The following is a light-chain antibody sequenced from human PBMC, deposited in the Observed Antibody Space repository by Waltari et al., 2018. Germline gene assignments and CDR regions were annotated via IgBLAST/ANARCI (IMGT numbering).Light chain of an antibody. CDR2: GAS. V-gene: IGKV1-16*01. J-gene: IGKJ4*01. Sequence: DIQMTQSPSSLSASVGDRVTITCRASQSISNYLAWIQQKPEKAPKSLIYGASTLQSGATTGCSGRGAGTDFTLTSSSVQPEDVATYYRQQYQSYPLTFGGGTKVEIK. CDR1: QSISNY. CDR3: QQYQSYPLT.